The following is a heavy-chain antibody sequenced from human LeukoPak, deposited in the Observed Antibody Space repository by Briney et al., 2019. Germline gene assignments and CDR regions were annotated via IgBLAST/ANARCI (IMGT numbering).Heavy chain of an antibody. Sequence: ASVKVSCKASGYTFTGYYMHWVRQAPGQGLEWMGWINPNSGGTNYAQKFQGRVTMTRDTSISTAYMELSRLRSDDTAVYYCAREIAFPYNWFDPWGQGTLVTVSS. D-gene: IGHD3-3*02. CDR3: AREIAFPYNWFDP. CDR2: INPNSGGT. V-gene: IGHV1-2*02. CDR1: GYTFTGYY. J-gene: IGHJ5*02.